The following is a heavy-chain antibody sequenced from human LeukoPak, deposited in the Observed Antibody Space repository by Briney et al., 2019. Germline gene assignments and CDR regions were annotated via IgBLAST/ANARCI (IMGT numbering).Heavy chain of an antibody. CDR2: INHSGST. J-gene: IGHJ3*02. CDR3: AGGDPMETRAFDI. Sequence: SETLSLTCAVYGGSFSGYYWSWIRQPPGKGLEWIGEINHSGSTNYNPSLKSRVTISVDTSKNQFSLKLSSVTAADTAVYYCAGGDPMETRAFDIWGQGTMVTVSS. CDR1: GGSFSGYY. D-gene: IGHD3-3*01. V-gene: IGHV4-34*01.